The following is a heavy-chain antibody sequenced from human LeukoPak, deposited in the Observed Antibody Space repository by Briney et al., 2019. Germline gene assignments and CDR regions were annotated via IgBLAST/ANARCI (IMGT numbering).Heavy chain of an antibody. CDR3: ARGYGSGSYSDP. J-gene: IGHJ5*02. V-gene: IGHV4-31*03. CDR1: GGSISSGGYY. D-gene: IGHD3-10*01. CDR2: IYYSGST. Sequence: PSQTLSLTCTVSGGSISSGGYYWSWIRQHPGKGLEWIGYIYYSGSTYYNRSLKSRVTISVDTSKNQFSLKLSSVTAADTAVYYRARGYGSGSYSDPWGQGTLVTVSS.